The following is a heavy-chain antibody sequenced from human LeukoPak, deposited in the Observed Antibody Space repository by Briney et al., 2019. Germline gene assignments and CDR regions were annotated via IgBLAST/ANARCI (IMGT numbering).Heavy chain of an antibody. CDR3: AKGPLHYYGSGSPDPFQH. V-gene: IGHV3-23*01. D-gene: IGHD3-10*01. J-gene: IGHJ1*01. CDR2: ISGSGGST. Sequence: GGSLRLSCAASGFTFSSYAMSWVRQAPGKGLEWVSAISGSGGSTYYADSVKGRFTISRDNSKNTLYLQMNSLRAEDTAVYYCAKGPLHYYGSGSPDPFQHWGQGTLVTVSS. CDR1: GFTFSSYA.